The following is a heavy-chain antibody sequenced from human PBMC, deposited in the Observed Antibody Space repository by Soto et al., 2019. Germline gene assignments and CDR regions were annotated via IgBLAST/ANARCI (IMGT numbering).Heavy chain of an antibody. CDR1: GYTFTSYG. Sequence: ASVKVSCKASGYTFTSYGISWVRQAPGQGLEWMGWISAYNGNTNYAQKLQGRVTMTTDTSTSTAYMELRSLRSDDTAVYYCATPSWGGYDILTGYYINPNDAFDIWGQGTMVTVSS. J-gene: IGHJ3*02. CDR3: ATPSWGGYDILTGYYINPNDAFDI. V-gene: IGHV1-18*01. CDR2: ISAYNGNT. D-gene: IGHD3-9*01.